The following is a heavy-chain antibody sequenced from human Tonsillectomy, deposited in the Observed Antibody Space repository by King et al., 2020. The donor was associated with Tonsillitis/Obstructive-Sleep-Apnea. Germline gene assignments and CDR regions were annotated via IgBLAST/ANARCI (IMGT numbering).Heavy chain of an antibody. V-gene: IGHV4-59*01. CDR3: ARELYYDFWSGYFDC. D-gene: IGHD3-3*01. CDR2: IDDSGGI. J-gene: IGHJ4*02. CDR1: GGSISSFH. Sequence: VQLQQSGPGLVKPSETLSLTCTVSGGSISSFHWSWIRQPPGKGLEWVGYIDDSGGINYNPSLKSRVTMSVDTSKNQFSLTLSSVTAADTAVYYCARELYYDFWSGYFDCWGQGTLVTVSS.